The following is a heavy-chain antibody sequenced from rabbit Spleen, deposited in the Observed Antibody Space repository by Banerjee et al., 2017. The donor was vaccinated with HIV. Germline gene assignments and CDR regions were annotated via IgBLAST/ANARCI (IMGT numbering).Heavy chain of an antibody. CDR2: IDPIFGRT. J-gene: IGHJ4*01. CDR3: VRDLGYDDYSEKGYFNL. V-gene: IGHV1S47*01. Sequence: QEQLVESGGGLVQPGGSLKLPCKASEFDFSSYGVTWVRQAPGKGLEWIGYIDPIFGRTYYASWVNGRFTISSHNAQNTLYLQLNSLTAADTATYFCVRDLGYDDYSEKGYFNLWGQGTLVTVS. CDR1: EFDFSSYG. D-gene: IGHD2-1*01.